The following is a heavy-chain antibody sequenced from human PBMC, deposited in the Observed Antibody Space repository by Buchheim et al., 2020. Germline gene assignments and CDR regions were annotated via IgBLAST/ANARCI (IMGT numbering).Heavy chain of an antibody. Sequence: EAQLVESGGGLVQPGGSLRLSCAVSGITFSNYWMHWVRQVPGKGLEWVSRIKRDGTTTNYADSVRGRFTIFRDNAKKTLYLQMNSLRGEDTAVYYCAREDFDPWGQGTL. CDR1: GITFSNYW. V-gene: IGHV3-74*01. J-gene: IGHJ5*02. CDR3: AREDFDP. CDR2: IKRDGTTT.